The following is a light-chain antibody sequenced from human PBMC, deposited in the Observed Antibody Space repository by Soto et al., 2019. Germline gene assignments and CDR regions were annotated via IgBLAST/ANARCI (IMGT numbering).Light chain of an antibody. CDR3: AAWDDSLNGLYV. Sequence: QSVLTQPPSASGTPGQRVTISCSGSSSNIGSNTVNWYQQLPGTAPKLLIYSNNQRPSGVPDRFSGSKSGTSASLAISGLLSEDEADYYCAAWDDSLNGLYVFGTG. J-gene: IGLJ1*01. V-gene: IGLV1-44*01. CDR1: SSNIGSNT. CDR2: SNN.